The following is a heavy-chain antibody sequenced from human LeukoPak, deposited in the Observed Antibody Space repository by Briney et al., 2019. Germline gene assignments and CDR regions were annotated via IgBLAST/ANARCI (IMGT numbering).Heavy chain of an antibody. CDR3: ARDRVVRGVITAFGI. D-gene: IGHD3-10*01. CDR1: GGSISSYY. Sequence: SETLSLTCTVSGGSISSYYWSWIRQPAGKGLEWIGRIYTSGSTNYNPSLKSRVTMSVDTSKNQFSLKLSSVTAADTAVYYCARDRVVRGVITAFGIWGQGTMVTVSS. V-gene: IGHV4-4*07. CDR2: IYTSGST. J-gene: IGHJ3*02.